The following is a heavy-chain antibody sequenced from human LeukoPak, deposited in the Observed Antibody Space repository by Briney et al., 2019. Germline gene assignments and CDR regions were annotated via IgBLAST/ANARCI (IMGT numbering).Heavy chain of an antibody. J-gene: IGHJ5*02. V-gene: IGHV3-7*03. D-gene: IGHD5-18*01. CDR3: AGTPSGWDSYGHVA. CDR2: IKQDGSEK. Sequence: GGSLRLSCATSGFTFNKYWMSWVRQAPGKGLEWVANIKQDGSEKYYVDSVKGRFTISRDNAKKSIYLQMNSLRAEDTAMYYCAGTPSGWDSYGHVAWGQGTLVTVSS. CDR1: GFTFNKYW.